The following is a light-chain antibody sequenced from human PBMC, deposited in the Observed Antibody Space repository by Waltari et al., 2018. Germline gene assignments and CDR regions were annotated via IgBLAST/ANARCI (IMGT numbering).Light chain of an antibody. CDR3: QQYNSAPYS. J-gene: IGKJ2*03. CDR2: QAS. V-gene: IGKV1-12*01. Sequence: DIQMTQSPSSLSASIGDRVTITCRASQGISSCLAWYQQKPGKAPNLLIYQASNLQSGVPSRFSGSGSGTDFTLTISSLQPEEFATYYCQQYNSAPYSFGQGTKVEIK. CDR1: QGISSC.